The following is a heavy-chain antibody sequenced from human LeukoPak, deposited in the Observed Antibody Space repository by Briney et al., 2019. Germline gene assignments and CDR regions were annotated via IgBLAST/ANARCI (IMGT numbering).Heavy chain of an antibody. CDR3: ARDLVVAAAGDLDY. Sequence: ASVTVSCKASGYTFTSYGISWVRQAPGQGLEWMGWISAYNGNTNYAQKLQGRVTMTTDTSTSTAYMELRSLRSDDTAVYYCARDLVVAAAGDLDYWGQGTLVTVSS. CDR1: GYTFTSYG. V-gene: IGHV1-18*01. J-gene: IGHJ4*02. D-gene: IGHD6-13*01. CDR2: ISAYNGNT.